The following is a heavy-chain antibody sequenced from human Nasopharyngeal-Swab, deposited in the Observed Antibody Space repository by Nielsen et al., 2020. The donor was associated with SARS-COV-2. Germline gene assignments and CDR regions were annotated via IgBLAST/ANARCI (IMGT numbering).Heavy chain of an antibody. D-gene: IGHD5-24*01. V-gene: IGHV4-39*01. CDR3: AGVSMDFDY. Sequence: GSLRLSCTVSGGSISSYYWGWIRQPPGKGLEWIGSIYYSGSTYYNPSLKSRVTISVDTSKNQFSLKLSSVTAADTAVYYCAGVSMDFDYWGQGTLVTVSS. CDR2: IYYSGST. CDR1: GGSISSYY. J-gene: IGHJ4*02.